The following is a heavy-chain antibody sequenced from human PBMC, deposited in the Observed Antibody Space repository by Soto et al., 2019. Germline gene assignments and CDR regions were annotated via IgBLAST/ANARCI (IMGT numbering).Heavy chain of an antibody. CDR1: GYNFTTFW. J-gene: IGHJ4*02. Sequence: GESLKISCKGSGYNFTTFWIGWVRQMPGKGLEWMGITYPGDSETKYSPDFEGQVTISADRSTNTAYLQWRSLRASDTAMYYCARLGFPGAIYFDSWGLGTLVTVS. CDR3: ARLGFPGAIYFDS. CDR2: TYPGDSET. V-gene: IGHV5-51*01.